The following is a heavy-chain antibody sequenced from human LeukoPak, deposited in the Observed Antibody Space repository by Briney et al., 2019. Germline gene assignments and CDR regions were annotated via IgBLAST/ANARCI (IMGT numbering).Heavy chain of an antibody. CDR2: ISGSGGST. CDR3: AKDFVAVTAIGMYYSDY. CDR1: GFTFSSYA. D-gene: IGHD2-21*02. V-gene: IGHV3-23*01. Sequence: GGSLRLSCAASGFTFSSYAMSWVRQAPGKGLEWVSAISGSGGSTYYADSVKGRFTISRDNSKNTLYLQMNSLRAEDTAVYYCAKDFVAVTAIGMYYSDYWGQGTLVTVSA. J-gene: IGHJ4*02.